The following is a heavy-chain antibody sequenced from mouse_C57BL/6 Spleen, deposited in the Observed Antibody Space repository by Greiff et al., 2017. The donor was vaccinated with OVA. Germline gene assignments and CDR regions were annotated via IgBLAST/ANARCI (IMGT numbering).Heavy chain of an antibody. J-gene: IGHJ1*03. CDR1: GFTFSSYG. V-gene: IGHV5-6*02. CDR3: ARHGGYYGSSYDWYFDV. Sequence: DVMLVESGGDLVKPGGSLKLSCAASGFTFSSYGMSWVRQTPDKRLEWVATISSGGSYTYYPDSVKGRFTISRDNAKNTLYLQMSSLKSEDTAMYYCARHGGYYGSSYDWYFDVWGTGTTVTVSS. CDR2: ISSGGSYT. D-gene: IGHD1-1*01.